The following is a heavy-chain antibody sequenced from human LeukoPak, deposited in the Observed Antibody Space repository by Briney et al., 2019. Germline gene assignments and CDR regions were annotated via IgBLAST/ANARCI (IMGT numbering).Heavy chain of an antibody. CDR2: ISYTGGA. D-gene: IGHD3/OR15-3a*01. J-gene: IGHJ6*03. Sequence: SETLSLTCTVSGGSISSATYYWGWVRQPPGKGLEWIAAISYTGGAYYNPSLKSRAAILVDTSKSQFSLKLNSVTAADTAVYYCTRERVDCRNPTPGGYMDVWGKGTTVSVS. V-gene: IGHV4-39*07. CDR1: GGSISSATYY. CDR3: TRERVDCRNPTPGGYMDV.